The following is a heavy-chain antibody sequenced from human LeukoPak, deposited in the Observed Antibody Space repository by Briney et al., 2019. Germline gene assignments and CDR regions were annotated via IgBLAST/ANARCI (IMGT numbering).Heavy chain of an antibody. Sequence: GGSLRLSCAASEFXFSNYWISWVRQAPGKGREWVANIKQDGSEEYYVDSVKGRFTISRDNAKNSLYLQMNSLGAEDTAVYYCTRDSRYSSGWSPIGYWGQGTLVTVSS. D-gene: IGHD6-19*01. CDR2: IKQDGSEE. CDR3: TRDSRYSSGWSPIGY. CDR1: EFXFSNYW. J-gene: IGHJ4*02. V-gene: IGHV3-7*04.